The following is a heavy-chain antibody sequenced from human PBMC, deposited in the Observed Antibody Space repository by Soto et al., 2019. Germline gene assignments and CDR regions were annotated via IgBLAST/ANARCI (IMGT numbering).Heavy chain of an antibody. CDR1: GFTFSSYA. V-gene: IGHV3-23*01. J-gene: IGHJ3*02. Sequence: EVQLLESGGGLVQPGGSLRLSCAASGFTFSSYAMSWVRQAPGKGLEWVSAISGSGGSTYYADSVKGRFTISRDNSKITRDLQMNSLRAEDTAVYYCASGDSGCSNGGAAFDIWGQGTMVTVSS. CDR2: ISGSGGST. D-gene: IGHD5-12*01. CDR3: ASGDSGCSNGGAAFDI.